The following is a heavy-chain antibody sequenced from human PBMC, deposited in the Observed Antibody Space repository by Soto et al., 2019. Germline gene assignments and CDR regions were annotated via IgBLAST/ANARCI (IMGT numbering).Heavy chain of an antibody. D-gene: IGHD3-3*01. V-gene: IGHV4-30-4*01. CDR2: IYYSGST. CDR3: ARVNRHYDFWSAYYYSGMDV. J-gene: IGHJ6*02. Sequence: SETLSLTCTVSGGSISSGDYYWSWIRQPPGKGLEWIGDIYYSGSTYYNPSLKSRVTISVDTSKNQFSLKLSSVTAADTAVYYCARVNRHYDFWSAYYYSGMDVWGQGTTVTVSS. CDR1: GGSISSGDYY.